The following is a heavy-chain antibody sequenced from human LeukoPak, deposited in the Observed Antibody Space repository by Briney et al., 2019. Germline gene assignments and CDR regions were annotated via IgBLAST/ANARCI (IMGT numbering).Heavy chain of an antibody. CDR1: GGSVTTGRYY. CDR3: VREHDWGDFDY. CDR2: ISYRGTT. D-gene: IGHD3-9*01. Sequence: SETLSLTCTVSGGSVTTGRYYWSWIRQSPGEGLEWIGYISYRGTTNYNPSLKSRITISVDTSKNQFSLKVISVTAADAAVYYCVREHDWGDFDYWGQGTLVTVSS. J-gene: IGHJ4*02. V-gene: IGHV4-61*01.